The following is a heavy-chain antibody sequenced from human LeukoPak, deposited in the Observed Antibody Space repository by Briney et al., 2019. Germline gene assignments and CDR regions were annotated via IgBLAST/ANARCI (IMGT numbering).Heavy chain of an antibody. J-gene: IGHJ6*02. Sequence: ASVKVSCKASGYTFTGYYMHWVRQAPGQGLEWMGWINPNSGGTNYAQKFQGRVTMTRDTSISTAYMELSRLRSDDTAVYYCARDHCSGGSCYSFYYYYYGMDVWGQGTTVTVSS. CDR2: INPNSGGT. D-gene: IGHD2-15*01. V-gene: IGHV1-2*02. CDR3: ARDHCSGGSCYSFYYYYYGMDV. CDR1: GYTFTGYY.